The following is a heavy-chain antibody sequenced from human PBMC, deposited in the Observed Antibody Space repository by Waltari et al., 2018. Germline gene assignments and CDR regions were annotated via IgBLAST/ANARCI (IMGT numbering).Heavy chain of an antibody. J-gene: IGHJ4*02. CDR3: AGDPSMDCGGDCYSPFDY. CDR1: GGTFSSYT. CDR2: IIPIRGKA. D-gene: IGHD2-21*02. Sequence: QVQLVQSGAEVKKPGSSVKVSCKASGGTFSSYTISWVRQAPGQGLEWMGRIIPIRGKANNTQKFQGRVTITADKSTSTAYMELSSLRSEDTTVYYCAGDPSMDCGGDCYSPFDYWGQGTLVPGSS. V-gene: IGHV1-69*08.